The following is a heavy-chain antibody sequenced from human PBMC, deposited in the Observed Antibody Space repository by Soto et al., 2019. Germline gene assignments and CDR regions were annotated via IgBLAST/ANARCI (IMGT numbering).Heavy chain of an antibody. CDR2: TSYDGSNN. CDR3: ARWGTTGGLDV. V-gene: IGHV3-33*05. D-gene: IGHD3-16*01. J-gene: IGHJ4*02. Sequence: QVQLVESGGGVVQPGTSLRLSCVGSGFTFRSYVIHWVRQAPGKGLEWVALTSYDGSNNFYGDSVKGRFTISRHNSRNTVELQMDILTFEYTALYYCARWGTTGGLDVWGQGTLVSVSS. CDR1: GFTFRSYV.